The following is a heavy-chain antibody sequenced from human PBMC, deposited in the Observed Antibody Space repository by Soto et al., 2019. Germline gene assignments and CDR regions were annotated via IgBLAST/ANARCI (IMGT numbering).Heavy chain of an antibody. CDR3: ARLSGSGTPWPLNTLGY. D-gene: IGHD3-10*01. CDR2: INAGNGNT. V-gene: IGHV1-3*01. J-gene: IGHJ4*02. CDR1: GYTFTRYA. Sequence: ASVKVSCKASGYTFTRYAMHWVRQAPGQRLEWMGWINAGNGNTKYSQKFQGGVTITRDTSASTAYMELSSLRSEDTAMYYCARLSGSGTPWPLNTLGYWGQGTLVTVSS.